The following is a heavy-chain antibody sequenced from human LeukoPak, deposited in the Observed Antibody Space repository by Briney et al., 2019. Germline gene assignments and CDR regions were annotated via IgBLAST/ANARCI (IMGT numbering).Heavy chain of an antibody. D-gene: IGHD1-26*01. CDR3: ARDGGDLLRVDY. J-gene: IGHJ4*02. V-gene: IGHV1-18*01. CDR2: ISVYNGDT. CDR1: GYTFSSFG. Sequence: ASVKVSCKASGYTFSSFGFMWVRQAPGQGLDWMGWISVYNGDTRYAQKFQGRVTMTTDTSTSTAYMELRSLTSDDTAVYYCARDGGDLLRVDYWVQGTQVTVSS.